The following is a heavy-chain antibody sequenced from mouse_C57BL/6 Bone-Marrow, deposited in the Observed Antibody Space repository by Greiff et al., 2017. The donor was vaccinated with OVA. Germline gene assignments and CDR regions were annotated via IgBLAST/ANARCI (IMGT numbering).Heavy chain of an antibody. J-gene: IGHJ2*01. Sequence: QVQLQQPGAELVKPGASVKMSCKASGYTFTSYWITWVKQRPGQGLEWIGDIYPGSGSTNYNEKFKSKATLTVDISSSTAYMQLSSLTSEDSAVYYCARRLAGTGFDYWGQGTTLTVSS. D-gene: IGHD4-1*01. CDR1: GYTFTSYW. V-gene: IGHV1-55*01. CDR3: ARRLAGTGFDY. CDR2: IYPGSGST.